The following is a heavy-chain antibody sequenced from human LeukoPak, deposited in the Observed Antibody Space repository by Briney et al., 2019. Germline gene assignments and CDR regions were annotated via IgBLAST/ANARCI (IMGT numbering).Heavy chain of an antibody. V-gene: IGHV4-59*01. CDR2: IYYNGST. CDR3: ARSGSGYLRYYFDY. D-gene: IGHD5-12*01. Sequence: SETLSLTCTVSGGSMSSYYWSWIRQSPGKGLEWIGYIYYNGSTNYNPSLKSRVTISVDTSKNQFSLKLSSVTAVDTAVYYCARSGSGYLRYYFDYWGQGTLVTVSS. J-gene: IGHJ4*02. CDR1: GGSMSSYY.